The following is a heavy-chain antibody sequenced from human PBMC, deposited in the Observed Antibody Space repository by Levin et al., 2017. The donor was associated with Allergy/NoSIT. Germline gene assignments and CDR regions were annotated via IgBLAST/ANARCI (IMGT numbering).Heavy chain of an antibody. CDR1: GGSISSYY. Sequence: SETLSLTCTVSGGSISSYYWSWIRQPPGKGLEWIGYIYYSGSTNYNPSLKSRVTISVDTSKNQFSLKLSSVTAADTAVYYCARGYSGSYFGQGTLVTVSS. CDR3: ARGYSGSY. D-gene: IGHD1-26*01. V-gene: IGHV4-59*01. J-gene: IGHJ4*02. CDR2: IYYSGST.